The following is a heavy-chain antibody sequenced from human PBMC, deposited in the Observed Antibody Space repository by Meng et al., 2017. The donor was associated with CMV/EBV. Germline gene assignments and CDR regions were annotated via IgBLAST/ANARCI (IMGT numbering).Heavy chain of an antibody. CDR3: ARGGNWFDP. Sequence: QQHLQQAGAGRLMPSETLSSTCAVCGGSFSGYYWSWIRQPPGKGLEWIGEINHSGSTNYNPSLKSRVTISVDTSKNQFSLKLSSVTAADTAVYYCARGGNWFDPWGQGTLVTVSS. J-gene: IGHJ5*02. CDR2: INHSGST. V-gene: IGHV4-34*01. CDR1: GGSFSGYY.